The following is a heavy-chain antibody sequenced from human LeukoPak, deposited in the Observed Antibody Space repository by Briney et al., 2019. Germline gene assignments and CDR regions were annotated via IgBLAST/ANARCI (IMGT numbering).Heavy chain of an antibody. Sequence: GGSLRLSCAASGFTFSSYGMHWVRQAPGKGLEWVAVISYDGSNKYYADSVKGRFTISRDNSKNTLYLQMNSLRAEDTAVYYCAKELGCSGGSCLYYMDVWGKGTTVTISS. CDR3: AKELGCSGGSCLYYMDV. V-gene: IGHV3-30*18. CDR2: ISYDGSNK. CDR1: GFTFSSYG. D-gene: IGHD2-15*01. J-gene: IGHJ6*03.